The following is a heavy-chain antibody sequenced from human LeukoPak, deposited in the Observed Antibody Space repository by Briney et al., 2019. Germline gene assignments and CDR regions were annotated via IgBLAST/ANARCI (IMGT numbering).Heavy chain of an antibody. Sequence: SVKVSCKASGGTFSSYAISWVRQAPGQGLEWMGRIIPIFGTANYAQKFQGRVTITTDESTSTAYMELSSLRSEDTAVYYCARDSSSSYYYYHYMDVWGKGTTVTVSS. V-gene: IGHV1-69*05. CDR2: IIPIFGTA. CDR1: GGTFSSYA. J-gene: IGHJ6*03. D-gene: IGHD6-6*01. CDR3: ARDSSSSYYYYHYMDV.